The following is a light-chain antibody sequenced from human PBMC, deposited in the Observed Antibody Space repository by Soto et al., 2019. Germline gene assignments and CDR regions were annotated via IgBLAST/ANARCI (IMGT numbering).Light chain of an antibody. V-gene: IGKV3-15*01. Sequence: EIVTTQSPAALSVSPGERVTLSCRASESLSTYLAWYQHKPGQAPRLLIYGASTKATGIPARFSGSGSATDFTLTISSLQSEDFAVYYCQSYNDWPFSFGQGTKVEIK. CDR2: GAS. CDR1: ESLSTY. CDR3: QSYNDWPFS. J-gene: IGKJ2*01.